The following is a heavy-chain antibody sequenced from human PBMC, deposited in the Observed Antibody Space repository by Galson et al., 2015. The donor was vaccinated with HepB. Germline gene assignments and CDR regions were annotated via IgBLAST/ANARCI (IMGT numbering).Heavy chain of an antibody. V-gene: IGHV1-69*05. J-gene: IGHJ4*02. CDR1: GGTFSSYA. CDR3: ARLASQYIDGF. Sequence: SAKVSCKASGGTFSSYAISWVRQAPGQGLEWMGGIIPIFGTANYAQKFQGRVTMTRDTSINTAYMELSRLTSDDTAVYYCARLASQYIDGFWGQGTLVTVSS. CDR2: IIPIFGTA. D-gene: IGHD2-2*03.